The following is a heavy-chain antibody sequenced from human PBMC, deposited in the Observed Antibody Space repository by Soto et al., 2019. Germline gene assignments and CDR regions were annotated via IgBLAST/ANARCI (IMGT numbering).Heavy chain of an antibody. V-gene: IGHV3-21*01. D-gene: IGHD1-26*01. CDR3: VRDFSRIVGATADAFDM. CDR1: GFSFNSYV. CDR2: ISATGYYI. J-gene: IGHJ3*02. Sequence: GGSLRLSCVASGFSFNSYVMNWVRLAPGKGPEWVATISATGYYIYYADSVQGRFTISRDNARKSLFLQMNGLRAEDTAVYYCVRDFSRIVGATADAFDMWGQGTTVT.